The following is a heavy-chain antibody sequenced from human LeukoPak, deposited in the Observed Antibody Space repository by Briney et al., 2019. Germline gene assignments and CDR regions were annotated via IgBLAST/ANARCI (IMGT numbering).Heavy chain of an antibody. CDR1: GFTFSSYT. CDR3: AKDSRGSGRTYLDY. CDR2: ISGSGGRT. D-gene: IGHD6-19*01. J-gene: IGHJ4*02. Sequence: GGSLRLSCAASGFTFSSYTLGWVRQAPGKGLEWVSDISGSGGRTYYADSVKGRFTISRDNSKNTLYLQMNSLRAEDTAVYYCAKDSRGSGRTYLDYWGQGTLVTVSS. V-gene: IGHV3-23*01.